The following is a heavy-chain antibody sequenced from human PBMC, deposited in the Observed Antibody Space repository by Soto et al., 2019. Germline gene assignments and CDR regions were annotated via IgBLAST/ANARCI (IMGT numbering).Heavy chain of an antibody. CDR3: ARGDYSNTRPFDY. V-gene: IGHV3-74*01. D-gene: IGHD4-4*01. CDR1: GFTFSSYW. Sequence: GGSLRLSCAASGFTFSSYWMHWVRQAPGKGLVWVSRINSDVSSTSYADSVRGRFTISRDTAKNTLYLQMSSLRAEDTAVYYCARGDYSNTRPFDYWGHGTLVTVSS. J-gene: IGHJ4*01. CDR2: INSDVSST.